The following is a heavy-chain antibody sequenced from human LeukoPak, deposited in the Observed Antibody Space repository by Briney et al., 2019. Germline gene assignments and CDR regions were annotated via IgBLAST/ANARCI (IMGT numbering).Heavy chain of an antibody. V-gene: IGHV1-69*13. CDR2: IIPIFNTI. CDR3: ARGLSRWSTPTSSYYYRMDV. CDR1: GGTLSTYS. D-gene: IGHD4-23*01. J-gene: IGHJ6*02. Sequence: GASVNVSCKASGGTLSTYSISWVRQAPGQGLEWMGGIIPIFNTINYAQRFQGRVTLTADESTNTAYMELSSLRSEDTAVYYCARGLSRWSTPTSSYYYRMDVWGQGTTVAVSS.